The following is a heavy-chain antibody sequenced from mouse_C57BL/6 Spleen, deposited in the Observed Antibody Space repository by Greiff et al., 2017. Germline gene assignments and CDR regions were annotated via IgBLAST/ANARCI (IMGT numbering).Heavy chain of an antibody. CDR2: IDPSDSYP. CDR1: GYTFTSYW. Sequence: QVQLQQPGAELVRPGTSVKLSCKASGYTFTSYWMHWVKQRPGQGLEWIGVIDPSDSYPNYNQKFKGKATLTVDTSSSTSYMQLSSLTSEDSAVYYCARRLYYGDAMDYWGQGTSVTVSS. D-gene: IGHD1-1*02. V-gene: IGHV1-59*01. J-gene: IGHJ4*01. CDR3: ARRLYYGDAMDY.